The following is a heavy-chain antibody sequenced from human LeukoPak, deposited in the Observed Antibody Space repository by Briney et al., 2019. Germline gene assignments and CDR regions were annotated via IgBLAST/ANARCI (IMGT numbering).Heavy chain of an antibody. Sequence: ASVKVSCKVSGYTLTELSMHWVRQAPGKGLEWMGGFDPEDGETIYAQKFQGRVTMTEDTSTDTAYMELSSLRSEDTAVYYCASPDDGYCSSTSCYYYYYMDVWGKGTTVTVSS. CDR2: FDPEDGET. CDR1: GYTLTELS. J-gene: IGHJ6*03. CDR3: ASPDDGYCSSTSCYYYYYMDV. V-gene: IGHV1-24*01. D-gene: IGHD2-2*01.